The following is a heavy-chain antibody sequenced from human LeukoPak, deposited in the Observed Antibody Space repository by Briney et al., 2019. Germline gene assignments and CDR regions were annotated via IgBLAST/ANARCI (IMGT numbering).Heavy chain of an antibody. D-gene: IGHD2-8*02. Sequence: SETLSLTCTVSGGSISNYYWNWIRQPPGKGLEWVGHICYSGGTKYNPSLQSRVTISIDTSKNQFSLNMSSVTAADTAVYYCARRVIMNATGVPVTWLDPWGQGILVTVSS. CDR3: ARRVIMNATGVPVTWLDP. J-gene: IGHJ5*02. V-gene: IGHV4-59*08. CDR2: ICYSGGT. CDR1: GGSISNYY.